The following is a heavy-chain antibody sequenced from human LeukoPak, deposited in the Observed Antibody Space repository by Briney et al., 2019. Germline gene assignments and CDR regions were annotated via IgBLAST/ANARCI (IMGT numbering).Heavy chain of an antibody. V-gene: IGHV4-34*01. CDR1: GGSFSGYY. CDR3: ARRRDGHKHGLFDY. Sequence: PSETLSLTCAVYGGSFSGYYWSWIRQPPGKGLEWIGEINHSGSTNYNPSLKSRVTISVDTSKNQFSLKLSSVTAADTAVYYCARRRDGHKHGLFDYWGQGTLVTVSS. D-gene: IGHD5-24*01. CDR2: INHSGST. J-gene: IGHJ4*02.